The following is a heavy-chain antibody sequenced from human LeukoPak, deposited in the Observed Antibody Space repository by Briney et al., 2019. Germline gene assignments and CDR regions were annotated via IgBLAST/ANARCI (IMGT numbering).Heavy chain of an antibody. CDR1: GGXFSSYA. J-gene: IGHJ4*02. V-gene: IGHV1-69*10. CDR3: ASLSLLERHYFDY. CDR2: IIPILGIA. D-gene: IGHD3-3*01. Sequence: SVTVSCKASGGXFSSYAMSWVRQAPGQGLEWMGRIIPILGIANYAQKFQGRVTITADKSTSTAYMELSSLRSEDTAVYYCASLSLLERHYFDYWGQGTLVTVSS.